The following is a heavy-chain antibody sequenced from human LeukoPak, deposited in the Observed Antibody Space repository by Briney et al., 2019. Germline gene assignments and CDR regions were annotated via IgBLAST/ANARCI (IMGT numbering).Heavy chain of an antibody. CDR3: ARGHDYGGNLDY. Sequence: SVKVSCKASGGTFSSYAISWVRQAPGQGLEWMGRIIPIFGTANYAQKFQGRVTITTDESTSTAYMELSSLRSEDTAVYYCARGHDYGGNLDYWGQGTLVTVSS. CDR1: GGTFSSYA. J-gene: IGHJ4*02. V-gene: IGHV1-69*05. CDR2: IIPIFGTA. D-gene: IGHD4-23*01.